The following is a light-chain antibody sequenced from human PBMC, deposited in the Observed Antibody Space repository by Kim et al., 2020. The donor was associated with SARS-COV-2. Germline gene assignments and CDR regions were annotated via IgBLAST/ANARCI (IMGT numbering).Light chain of an antibody. V-gene: IGKV3-15*01. CDR3: QQYNIWPYT. CDR1: QSISSN. J-gene: IGKJ2*01. Sequence: SGSPGERATLSCRASQSISSNLAWYQQKPGQAPRLLIDGASTRATGIPARFSGSGSGTEFTLTISSLQSEDFAVYYCQQYNIWPYTFGQGTKLEI. CDR2: GAS.